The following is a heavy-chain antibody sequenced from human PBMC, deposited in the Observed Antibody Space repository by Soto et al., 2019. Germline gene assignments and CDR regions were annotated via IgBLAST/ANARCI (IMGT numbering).Heavy chain of an antibody. CDR3: ASVLVGATYYYGMDV. Sequence: QVQLVQSGAEVKKPGSSVKVSCKASGGTFSSYAINWVRQAPGQGLEWMGGIIPIFGTADYAQKFQGRVTITADESTSTAYMELSSLRSEDTALYYCASVLVGATYYYGMDVWRQGTTVTVSS. D-gene: IGHD1-26*01. CDR1: GGTFSSYA. J-gene: IGHJ6*02. CDR2: IIPIFGTA. V-gene: IGHV1-69*12.